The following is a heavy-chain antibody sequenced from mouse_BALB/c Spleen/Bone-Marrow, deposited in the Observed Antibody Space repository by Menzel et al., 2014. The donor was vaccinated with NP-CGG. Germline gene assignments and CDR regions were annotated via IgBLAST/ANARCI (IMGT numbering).Heavy chain of an antibody. J-gene: IGHJ1*01. CDR2: INPSNGGT. Sequence: VQLQQSGAELVKPGASVKLSCKASGYSFTNYYMYWVKRRPGQGLEWIGEINPSNGGTNFNEKFKNKATLTVDKSSSTEYMQLSSLPSEDSAVYYCTRSNYGYWYFDVWGAGTTVTASS. CDR3: TRSNYGYWYFDV. CDR1: GYSFTNYY. D-gene: IGHD1-1*01. V-gene: IGHV1S81*02.